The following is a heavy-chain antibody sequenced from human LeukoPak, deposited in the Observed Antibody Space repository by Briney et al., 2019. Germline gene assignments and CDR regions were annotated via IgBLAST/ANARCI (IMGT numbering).Heavy chain of an antibody. V-gene: IGHV3-23*01. Sequence: GGSLRLSCAASGFTFSSYAMSWVRQAPGKGLEWVSAISGSGGSTYYADSVKGRFTISRVNSKNTLYLQMNSLRAEDTAVYYCAKTYDILTGYYLSPYYFDYWGQGTLVTVSS. J-gene: IGHJ4*02. D-gene: IGHD3-9*01. CDR3: AKTYDILTGYYLSPYYFDY. CDR1: GFTFSSYA. CDR2: ISGSGGST.